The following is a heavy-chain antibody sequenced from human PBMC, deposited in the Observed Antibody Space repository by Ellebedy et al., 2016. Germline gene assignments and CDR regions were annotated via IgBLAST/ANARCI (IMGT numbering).Heavy chain of an antibody. CDR2: INHSGST. D-gene: IGHD6-13*01. CDR3: ARVRSSSWYRQSHYYYGMDV. CDR1: GGSFSGYY. Sequence: SETLSLTCAVYGGSFSGYYWSWIRQPPGKGLEWIGEINHSGSTNYNPSLKSRVTISVDTSKNQFSLKLSSVTAADTAVYYCARVRSSSWYRQSHYYYGMDVWGQGTTVTVSS. J-gene: IGHJ6*02. V-gene: IGHV4-34*01.